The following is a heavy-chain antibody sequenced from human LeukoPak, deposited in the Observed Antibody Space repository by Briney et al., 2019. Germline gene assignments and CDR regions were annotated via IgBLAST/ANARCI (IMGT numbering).Heavy chain of an antibody. CDR2: IYWDVDK. J-gene: IGHJ4*02. D-gene: IGHD4-17*01. V-gene: IGHV2-5*02. CDR1: GFSLGTSGVG. CDR3: AHNDYGDYYFDY. Sequence: SGPTLVNPTQTLTLTCTFSGFSLGTSGVGVGCIRQPPGKALEWLALIYWDVDKRYSPSLKSRRTITKDTSKNQVVLTMTNMDPVDTATYYCAHNDYGDYYFDYWGQGTLVTVSS.